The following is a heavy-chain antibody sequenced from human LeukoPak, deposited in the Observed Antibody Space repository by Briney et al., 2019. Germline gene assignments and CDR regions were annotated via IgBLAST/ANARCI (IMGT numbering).Heavy chain of an antibody. CDR2: VHYTGRT. CDR1: GGSISSYY. CDR3: ARGVYYDSSGHRYFDY. Sequence: SETLSLTCTVSGGSISSYYWSWIRQPPGKGLEWIGYVHYTGRTNYNPSLKSRVTISVDTSKNQFSLKLSSVTAADTAVYYCARGVYYDSSGHRYFDYWGQGTLVTVSS. D-gene: IGHD3-22*01. J-gene: IGHJ4*02. V-gene: IGHV4-59*12.